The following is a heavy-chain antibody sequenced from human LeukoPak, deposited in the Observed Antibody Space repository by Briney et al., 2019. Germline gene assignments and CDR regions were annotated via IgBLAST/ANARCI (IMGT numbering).Heavy chain of an antibody. CDR2: IYYSGST. Sequence: SETLSLTCTVSGGSISSYYWSWIRQPPGKGLEWIGYIYYSGSTNYNPSLKSRVTISVDTPKNQLSLKLSSVSAADTAMYYCARTAFYCTNGVCRLDAFDIWGQRTMVTVSS. D-gene: IGHD2-8*01. CDR1: GGSISSYY. CDR3: ARTAFYCTNGVCRLDAFDI. V-gene: IGHV4-59*01. J-gene: IGHJ3*02.